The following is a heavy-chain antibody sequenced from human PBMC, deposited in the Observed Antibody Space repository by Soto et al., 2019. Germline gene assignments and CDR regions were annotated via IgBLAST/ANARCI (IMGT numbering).Heavy chain of an antibody. D-gene: IGHD1-26*01. V-gene: IGHV4-59*01. CDR3: ARGIMGTNYYYYGMDV. Sequence: QVQLQESGPGLVKPSETLSLTCTVSGGSISSYYWSWIRQPPGKGLEWIGYIYYSGSTNYNPSLKSRVTISVDTSKNQFSPKLSSVTAADTAVYYCARGIMGTNYYYYGMDVWGQGTTVTVSS. CDR2: IYYSGST. J-gene: IGHJ6*02. CDR1: GGSISSYY.